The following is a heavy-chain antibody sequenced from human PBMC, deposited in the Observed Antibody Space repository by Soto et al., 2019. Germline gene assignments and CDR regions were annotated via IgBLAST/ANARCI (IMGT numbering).Heavy chain of an antibody. CDR2: IYPGDSDT. CDR1: GYSFTSYW. CDR3: ASGHDFWSGYYTGMVFDY. Sequence: GESLKISCKGSGYSFTSYWIGWVRQMPGKGLEWMGIIYPGDSDTRYSPSFQGQVTISADKSISTAYLQWSSLKASETAMYYCASGHDFWSGYYTGMVFDYWGQGTLVTVSS. V-gene: IGHV5-51*01. J-gene: IGHJ4*02. D-gene: IGHD3-3*01.